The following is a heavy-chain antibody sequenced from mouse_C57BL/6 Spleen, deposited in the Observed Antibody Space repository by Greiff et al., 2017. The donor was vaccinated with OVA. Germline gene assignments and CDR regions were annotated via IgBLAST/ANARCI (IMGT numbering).Heavy chain of an antibody. J-gene: IGHJ3*01. D-gene: IGHD3-2*02. CDR1: GYTFTDYY. CDR3: ARTSDSSGYFFAY. Sequence: VQLKQSGPVLVKPGASVKMSCKASGYTFTDYYMNWVKQSHGKSLEWIGVINPYNGGTSYNQKFQGKATLTVDKSSSTAYMELNSLTSEDSAVYYCARTSDSSGYFFAYWGQGTLVTVSA. V-gene: IGHV1-19*01. CDR2: INPYNGGT.